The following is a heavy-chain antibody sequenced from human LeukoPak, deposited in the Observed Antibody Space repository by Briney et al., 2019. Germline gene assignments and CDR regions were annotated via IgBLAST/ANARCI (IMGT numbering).Heavy chain of an antibody. V-gene: IGHV4-34*01. D-gene: IGHD1-14*01. Sequence: PSETLSLTCDIYGESFTDYHFSWIRQPPGKGLEWIGEISHDEGTNYSPSLKSRVTISHDTSKNQFSLKLTSVTAADTAVYYCARGPDSRKAGYWGPGTLVTVSS. CDR1: GESFTDYH. CDR3: ARGPDSRKAGY. J-gene: IGHJ4*02. CDR2: ISHDEGT.